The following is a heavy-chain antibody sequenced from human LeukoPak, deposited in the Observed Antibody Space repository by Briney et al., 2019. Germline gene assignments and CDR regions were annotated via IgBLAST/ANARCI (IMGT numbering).Heavy chain of an antibody. CDR1: GFTFDDYA. D-gene: IGHD6-13*01. Sequence: GRSLRLSCAASGFTFDDYAMHWVRQAPGKGLEWVSGISWNSGSIGYADSVKGRFTISRDNAKNSLYLQMNSLRAEDTALYYCAKDIVAAGPRNYYYYGMDVWGQGTTVTASS. CDR2: ISWNSGSI. V-gene: IGHV3-9*01. CDR3: AKDIVAAGPRNYYYYGMDV. J-gene: IGHJ6*02.